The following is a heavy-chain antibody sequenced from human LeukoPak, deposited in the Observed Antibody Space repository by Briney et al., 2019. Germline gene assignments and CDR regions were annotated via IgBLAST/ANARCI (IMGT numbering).Heavy chain of an antibody. Sequence: LSETLSLTCAVYGGSFSGYYWSWIRQPPGKGLEWIGRIYTSGSTNYNPSLKSRVTMSVDTSKNQFSLKLSSVTAADTAVYYCARLSPKYYFDYWGQGTLVTVSS. CDR3: ARLSPKYYFDY. CDR1: GGSFSGYY. J-gene: IGHJ4*02. V-gene: IGHV4-59*10. CDR2: IYTSGST.